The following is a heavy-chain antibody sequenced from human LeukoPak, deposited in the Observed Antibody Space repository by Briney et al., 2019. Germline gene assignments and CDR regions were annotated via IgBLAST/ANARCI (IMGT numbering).Heavy chain of an antibody. D-gene: IGHD6-13*01. CDR1: GYTLTELS. J-gene: IGHJ4*02. Sequence: ASVKVSCKVSGYTLTELSMHWVRQAPGKGLEWMGGFDPENGETIYAQKFQGRVTMTEDTSTDTAYMELSSLRSEDTAVYYCARGLRGKAKRGGYYFDYWGQGTLVTVSS. CDR2: FDPENGET. CDR3: ARGLRGKAKRGGYYFDY. V-gene: IGHV1-24*01.